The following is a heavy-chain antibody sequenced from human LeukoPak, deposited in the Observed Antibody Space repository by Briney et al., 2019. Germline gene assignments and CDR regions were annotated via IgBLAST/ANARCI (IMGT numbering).Heavy chain of an antibody. D-gene: IGHD3-10*01. Sequence: PGRSLRLSCAASAFNFRGYAMTWVRQAPGKGLEWVSSIGSGADTYYEDSVKGRFIISRDNSKNTLYLQMNSLTAADTAEYYCAKGGLGEGGLDYWGQGISVTVSS. CDR2: IGSGADT. J-gene: IGHJ4*02. CDR1: AFNFRGYA. V-gene: IGHV3-23*01. CDR3: AKGGLGEGGLDY.